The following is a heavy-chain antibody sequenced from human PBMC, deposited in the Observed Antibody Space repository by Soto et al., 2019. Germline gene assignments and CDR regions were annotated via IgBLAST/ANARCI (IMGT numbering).Heavy chain of an antibody. J-gene: IGHJ4*02. V-gene: IGHV3-23*01. CDR3: ARGSEDSYPGSRICDF. Sequence: EVQLLVSGGDLVQPGGSLRLSCVASGFTFGSRAMSWVRQAPGEGLEWVSTITDNGGDSKSADSVRGRFAISRDNSKNILYLQMNSLRAEASAIYYCARGSEDSYPGSRICDFWGRGTLVSVSS. D-gene: IGHD3-10*01. CDR2: ITDNGGDS. CDR1: GFTFGSRA.